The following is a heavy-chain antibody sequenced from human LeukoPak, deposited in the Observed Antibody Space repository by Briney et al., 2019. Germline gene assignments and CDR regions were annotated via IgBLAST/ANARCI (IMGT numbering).Heavy chain of an antibody. CDR3: ARVRYGSSSWSPRFDP. CDR1: GGSISSYY. V-gene: IGHV4-59*01. D-gene: IGHD6-13*01. Sequence: SETLSLTCTVSGGSISSYYWSWIRQPPGKGLEWIGYIYYSGSTNYNPSLKSRVTISVDTSKNQFSLKLSSVTAADTAVYYCARVRYGSSSWSPRFDPWGQGTLVTVSS. J-gene: IGHJ5*02. CDR2: IYYSGST.